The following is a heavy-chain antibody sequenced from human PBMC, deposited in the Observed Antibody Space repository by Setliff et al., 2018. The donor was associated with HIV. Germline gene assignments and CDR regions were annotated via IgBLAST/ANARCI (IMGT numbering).Heavy chain of an antibody. Sequence: SETLSLTCAVSGYSISSDYYWGWIRQPPGKGLEWIGSLYHSGSTYYNPSLKSRVTISVDTSKNQFSLNLRSVTAADTAVYYCARLSPLDWPFDYWGQGTLVTVSS. CDR3: ARLSPLDWPFDY. D-gene: IGHD3-9*01. CDR1: GYSISSDYY. CDR2: LYHSGST. V-gene: IGHV4-38-2*01. J-gene: IGHJ4*02.